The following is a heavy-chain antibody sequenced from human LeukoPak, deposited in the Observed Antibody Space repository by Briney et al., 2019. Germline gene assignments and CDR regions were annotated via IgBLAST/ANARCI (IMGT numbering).Heavy chain of an antibody. D-gene: IGHD4-11*01. Sequence: AGGSLRLSCSASGFTFTTYAMIWVRQAPGKGLEWVANIKWDGIETYYVDSVKGRFAISRNNAKNSLYLQMNNLRDEDTAVYYCAKNHVTVPNGDWFGPWGQGTLVTVSS. CDR1: GFTFTTYA. V-gene: IGHV3-7*01. J-gene: IGHJ5*02. CDR3: AKNHVTVPNGDWFGP. CDR2: IKWDGIET.